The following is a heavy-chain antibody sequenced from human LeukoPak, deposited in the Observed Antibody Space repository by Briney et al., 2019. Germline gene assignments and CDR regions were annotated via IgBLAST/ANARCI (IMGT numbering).Heavy chain of an antibody. J-gene: IGHJ4*02. V-gene: IGHV3-23*01. CDR1: GFTFSSYA. CDR3: VRDSYYFVGSGYARRPRYYFEY. CDR2: ISSSGGNT. D-gene: IGHD3-22*01. Sequence: GGSLRLSCAASGFTFSSYAMSWVRQAPGKGLGWVSAISSSGGNTYYADSVEGRFTISRDNSKNTLYLVMNSLRPEDTAVYYCVRDSYYFVGSGYARRPRYYFEYWGQGTLVTVSS.